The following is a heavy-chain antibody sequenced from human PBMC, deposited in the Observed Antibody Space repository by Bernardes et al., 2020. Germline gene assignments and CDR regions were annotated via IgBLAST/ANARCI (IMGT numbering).Heavy chain of an antibody. CDR2: ISTYNGNT. CDR3: AREYNSSWYQVTTHSTRLNY. V-gene: IGHV1-18*04. CDR1: GYTFTSFG. Sequence: ASVKVSCKASGYTFTSFGISWVRQAPGQGLEWMGWISTYNGNTNYAQKLQGRVTMTTDTSTSTAYMELRSLRSDDTAVYYCAREYNSSWYQVTTHSTRLNYWGQGSLVTVSS. J-gene: IGHJ4*02. D-gene: IGHD6-13*01.